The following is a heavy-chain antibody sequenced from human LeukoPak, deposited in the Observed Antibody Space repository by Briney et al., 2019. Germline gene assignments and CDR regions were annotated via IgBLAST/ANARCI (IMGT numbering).Heavy chain of an antibody. V-gene: IGHV3-48*01. CDR3: ARGPYGDYVDAFDI. D-gene: IGHD4-17*01. CDR2: ITSSSSIM. Sequence: PGRSLRLSCAASGFTFSTYTMNWVRQAPGKGLEWVSYITSSSSIMYYADSVKGRFTISRDNAKNSLFLQMSSLRAEDTALYYCARGPYGDYVDAFDIWGQGTMVTVSS. J-gene: IGHJ3*02. CDR1: GFTFSTYT.